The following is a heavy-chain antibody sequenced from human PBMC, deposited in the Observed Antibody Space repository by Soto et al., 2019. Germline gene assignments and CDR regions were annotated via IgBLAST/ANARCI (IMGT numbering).Heavy chain of an antibody. V-gene: IGHV3-23*01. Sequence: PGGSLRLSCAASGFTLSSYAMSWVRQAPGKGLEWVAVISGGGGSIHYADSVKGRFIISRDNSKNTLYLQMNSLRAEDTAVYYCARDGVGGTAYFGYFDYWGQGTLVTVSS. CDR3: ARDGVGGTAYFGYFDY. D-gene: IGHD1-26*01. J-gene: IGHJ4*02. CDR2: ISGGGGSI. CDR1: GFTLSSYA.